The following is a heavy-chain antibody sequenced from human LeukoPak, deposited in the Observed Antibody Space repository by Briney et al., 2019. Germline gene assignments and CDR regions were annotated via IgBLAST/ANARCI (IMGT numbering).Heavy chain of an antibody. CDR2: IDSDGSET. J-gene: IGHJ4*02. V-gene: IGHV3-74*01. CDR1: GFTFSTYW. D-gene: IGHD6-6*01. CDR3: VSSMYSSSTF. Sequence: PGGSLTLSCAASGFTFSTYWMHWVRQAPGKGLVWVSRIDSDGSETSYAGSVKGRFTISRDNAKNTVYLQMNSLRVEDTAVYYCVSSMYSSSTFWGQGTLVTVSS.